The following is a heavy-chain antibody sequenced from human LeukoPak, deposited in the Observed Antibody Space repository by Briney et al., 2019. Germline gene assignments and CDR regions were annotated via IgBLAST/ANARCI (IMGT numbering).Heavy chain of an antibody. V-gene: IGHV1-8*02. CDR2: MNPNSGNT. CDR1: GYTFKNYD. Sequence: ASVKVSCKASGYTFKNYDINWVRQATGQGLECMGWMNPNSGNTGFAQKLQDRVSMTSDTSINTAYMELTSLRSGDTAVYYCARATPGGLHGYSFDYWGQGTVVTVYS. CDR3: ARATPGGLHGYSFDY. J-gene: IGHJ4*02. D-gene: IGHD5-24*01.